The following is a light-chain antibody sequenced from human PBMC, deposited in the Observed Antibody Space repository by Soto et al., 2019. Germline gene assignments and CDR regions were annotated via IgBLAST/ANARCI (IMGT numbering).Light chain of an antibody. CDR3: QQYNNWPRT. CDR2: GAS. V-gene: IGKV3-15*01. CDR1: QSVSSN. Sequence: EIVMTQSPATLSVSPGERATLSCRASQSVSSNLAWFQQKPGQAPRLLIYGASTRATGIPARFSGSGSGTEFTLTISSLQSEDFVVYYCQQYNNWPRTFGQGTKLDIK. J-gene: IGKJ1*01.